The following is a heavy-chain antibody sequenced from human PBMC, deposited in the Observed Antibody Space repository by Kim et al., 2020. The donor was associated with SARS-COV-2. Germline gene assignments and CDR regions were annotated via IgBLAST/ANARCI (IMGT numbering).Heavy chain of an antibody. CDR3: ARGRGGISMVVVVITAAEYYVDY. J-gene: IGHJ4*02. Sequence: SETLSLTCAVYGGSFSDYSWSWIRQPPGKGLEWIGDIDHRGSTNYKPSLKSRLTISVDTSKNQFSLKLTSVTAADTAVYYCARGRGGISMVVVVITAAEYYVDYWGRGSRVTVSS. CDR2: IDHRGST. D-gene: IGHD3-22*01. V-gene: IGHV4-34*01. CDR1: GGSFSDYS.